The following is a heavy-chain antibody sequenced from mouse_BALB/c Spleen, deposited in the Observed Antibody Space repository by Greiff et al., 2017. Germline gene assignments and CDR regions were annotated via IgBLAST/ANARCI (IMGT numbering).Heavy chain of an antibody. CDR2: IYPGNSDT. J-gene: IGHJ4*01. CDR1: GYTFTSYW. Sequence: VQLQQSGTVLARPGASVKMSCKASGYTFTSYWMHWVKQRPGQGLEWIGAIYPGNSDTSYNQKFKGKAKLTAVTSTSTAYMELSSLTNEDSAVYYCTRLSDEDAMDYWGQGTSVTVSS. V-gene: IGHV1-5*01. CDR3: TRLSDEDAMDY.